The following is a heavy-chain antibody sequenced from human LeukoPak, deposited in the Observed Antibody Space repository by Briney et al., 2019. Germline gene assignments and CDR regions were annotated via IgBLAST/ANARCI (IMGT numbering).Heavy chain of an antibody. J-gene: IGHJ4*02. D-gene: IGHD5-12*01. CDR3: AKVGDVDIVATIDY. CDR1: GFTFDYYW. CDR2: IHSHGSST. Sequence: PGGSLRLSCAASGFTFDYYWMHWVRQTPGRGLVWVARIHSHGSSTTYADSVKGRFTISRDNAKNTVDLQMNGLRAEDSAVYYCAKVGDVDIVATIDYWGQGTLVTVSS. V-gene: IGHV3-74*01.